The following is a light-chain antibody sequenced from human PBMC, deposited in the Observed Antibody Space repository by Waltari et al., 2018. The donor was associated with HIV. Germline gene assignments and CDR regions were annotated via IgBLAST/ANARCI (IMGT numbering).Light chain of an antibody. CDR1: ISKLSKSH. CDR3: GTWDNSLSPWV. J-gene: IGLJ3*02. Sequence: QPVLTQPPSVSAAPGPNGTISCSGSISKLSKSHLPWYQQLPGTAPKLIIYGNDKRPSGIPDRFSASKSGTSATLGITGLQTGDEADYYCGTWDNSLSPWVFGGGTKLTVL. CDR2: GND. V-gene: IGLV1-51*01.